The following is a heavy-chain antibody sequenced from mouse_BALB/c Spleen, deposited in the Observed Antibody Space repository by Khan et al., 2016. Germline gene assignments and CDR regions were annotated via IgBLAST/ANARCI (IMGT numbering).Heavy chain of an antibody. CDR1: GYTFTPYI. J-gene: IGHJ2*01. CDR2: VNPYTDGT. V-gene: IGHV1S136*01. Sequence: EVQLQESGPVLVKPGTSVKMSCKASGYTFTPYIIHWAKQKPGQGLEGIGYVNPYTDGTQYNEKFKHKATLTSDKSSSTAYMDLSSLTSDDSAVYYCARGAYGGQGTTLTVSS. CDR3: ARGAY.